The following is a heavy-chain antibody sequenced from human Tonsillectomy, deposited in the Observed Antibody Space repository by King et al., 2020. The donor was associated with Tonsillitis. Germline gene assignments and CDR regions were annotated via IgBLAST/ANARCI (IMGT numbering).Heavy chain of an antibody. V-gene: IGHV3-21*01. J-gene: IGHJ4*02. CDR1: GFTFSTYY. D-gene: IGHD1-14*01. CDR3: VTGGDSVGISGC. Sequence: VQLVESGGGLVRPGGSLRLSCVASGFTFSTYYMDWVRQAPGKGLEWVSSMSSSSTYIYYADSVKGRFTISRDNAKNSLFLQMDSLRPEDTAVYYCVTGGDSVGISGCGGQGTLVTVSS. CDR2: MSSSSTYI.